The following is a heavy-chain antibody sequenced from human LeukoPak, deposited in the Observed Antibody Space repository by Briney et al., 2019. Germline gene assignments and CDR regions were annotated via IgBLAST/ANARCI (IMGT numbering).Heavy chain of an antibody. CDR3: ARAPNWNDVSFDY. CDR1: GFTFSDYY. D-gene: IGHD1-20*01. V-gene: IGHV3-11*01. Sequence: GGSLRLSCAASGFTFSDYYMRWIRQAPGKGLEWVSYISSSGSTIYYADSVKGRFTISRDNAKNSLYLQMNSLRAEDTAVYYCARAPNWNDVSFDYWGQGTLVTVSS. CDR2: ISSSGSTI. J-gene: IGHJ4*02.